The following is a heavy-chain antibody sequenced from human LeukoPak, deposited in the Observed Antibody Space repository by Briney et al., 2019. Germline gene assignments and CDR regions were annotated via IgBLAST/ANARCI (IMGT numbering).Heavy chain of an antibody. Sequence: SETLSLTCTVSGGSVSSSSYYWGWIRQPPGKGLEWIGSIYYSGSTYYNPSLKSRVTISVDKSKNQFSLKLSSVTAADTAVYYCASAPMSHCSSTSCYGYYYYYGMDVWGQGTTVTVSS. D-gene: IGHD2-2*01. V-gene: IGHV4-39*07. CDR3: ASAPMSHCSSTSCYGYYYYYGMDV. J-gene: IGHJ6*02. CDR2: IYYSGST. CDR1: GGSVSSSSYY.